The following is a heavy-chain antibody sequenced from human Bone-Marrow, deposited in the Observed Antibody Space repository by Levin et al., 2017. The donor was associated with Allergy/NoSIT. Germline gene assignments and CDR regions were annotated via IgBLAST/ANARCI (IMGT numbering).Heavy chain of an antibody. D-gene: IGHD1-7*01. J-gene: IGHJ5*02. CDR2: IIPFFGTA. CDR3: ARELRYNWDSAHNWFDP. CDR1: GGTFNSYA. V-gene: IGHV1-69*13. Sequence: AASVKVSCKASGGTFNSYAFTWVRQAPGQGLQWVGGIIPFFGTANYAQKFQGRVTITADESTSTVYMELISLRSEDTGVYYCARELRYNWDSAHNWFDPWGQGTLVTVSS.